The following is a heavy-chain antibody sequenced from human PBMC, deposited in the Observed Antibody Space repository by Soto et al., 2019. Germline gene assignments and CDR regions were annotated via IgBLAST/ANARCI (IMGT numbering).Heavy chain of an antibody. CDR2: IIPIFGTA. Sequence: SVKVSCKASGGTFSSYAIGWVRQAPGQGLEWMGGIIPIFGTANYAQKFQGRVTITADESTSTAYMELSSLRSEDTAVYYCARRSRGSYENYYYGMDVWGQGTTVTVSS. CDR3: ARRSRGSYENYYYGMDV. J-gene: IGHJ6*02. V-gene: IGHV1-69*13. CDR1: GGTFSSYA. D-gene: IGHD1-26*01.